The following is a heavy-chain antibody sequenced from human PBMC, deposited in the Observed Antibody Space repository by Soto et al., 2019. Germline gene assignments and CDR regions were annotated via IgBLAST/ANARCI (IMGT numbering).Heavy chain of an antibody. CDR2: IYHSGST. CDR1: GGSNSSGGYS. Sequence: SETLSLTCTVSGGSNSSGGYSWSWIRQRPGKGLEWIGYIYHSGSTYYNPSLKSRVTISVDRSKNQFSLKLSSVTAADTAVYYCASFLSYYFDYWGQGTLVPVSS. CDR3: ASFLSYYFDY. J-gene: IGHJ4*02. V-gene: IGHV4-30-2*01.